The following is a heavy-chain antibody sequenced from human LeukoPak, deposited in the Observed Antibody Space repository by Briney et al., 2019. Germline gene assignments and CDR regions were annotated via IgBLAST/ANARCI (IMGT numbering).Heavy chain of an antibody. J-gene: IGHJ3*02. Sequence: GGSLRLSCAASGFTFSNYAMSWVRQPPGKGLEWVSLISGSGDTTYYADSVKGRFTISRDNSKNTLYLQMNSLRAEDTAVYYCAKDTTYYDILTGYEWIDAFDIWGQGTMVTVSS. CDR1: GFTFSNYA. D-gene: IGHD3-9*01. V-gene: IGHV3-23*01. CDR2: ISGSGDTT. CDR3: AKDTTYYDILTGYEWIDAFDI.